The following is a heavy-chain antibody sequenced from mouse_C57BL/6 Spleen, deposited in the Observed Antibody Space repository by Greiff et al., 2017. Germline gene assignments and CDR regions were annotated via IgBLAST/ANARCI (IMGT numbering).Heavy chain of an antibody. J-gene: IGHJ1*03. CDR2: ISSGGDYI. D-gene: IGHD2-3*01. CDR1: GFTFSSYA. V-gene: IGHV5-9-1*02. Sequence: EVKLMESGEGLVKPGGSLKLSCAASGFTFSSYAMSWVRQTPEKRLEWVAYISSGGDYIYYADTVKGRFTISRDNARNTLYLQMSSLKSEATAMYYCTRDIRPYDGYYGGYFDVWGTGTTVTVSS. CDR3: TRDIRPYDGYYGGYFDV.